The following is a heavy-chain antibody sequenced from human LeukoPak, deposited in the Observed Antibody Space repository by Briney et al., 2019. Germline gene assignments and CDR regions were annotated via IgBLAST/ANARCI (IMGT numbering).Heavy chain of an antibody. J-gene: IGHJ4*02. V-gene: IGHV3-73*01. CDR1: GFTFSDSN. CDR3: TRTPHFWSGYSD. CDR2: IRSRANNYAT. Sequence: PGGSLRLSCAASGFTFSDSNMHWVRQAPGKGLEWVGRIRSRANNYATAYGASVTGPFTISRDNSKNTAYLQMNSLKTEDTAVFYCTRTPHFWSGYSDWGQGTLVTVSS. D-gene: IGHD3-3*02.